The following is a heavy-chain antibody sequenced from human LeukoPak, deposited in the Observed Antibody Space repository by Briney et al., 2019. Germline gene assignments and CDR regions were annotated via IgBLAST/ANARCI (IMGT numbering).Heavy chain of an antibody. V-gene: IGHV1-18*01. CDR2: ISAYNGNT. D-gene: IGHD3-3*01. Sequence: ASVKVSCKASGYTFTSYGISWVRQAPGQGLEWMGWISAYNGNTNYAQKLQGRVTMTTDTSTSTAYMELRSLRSDDTAVYYCARGLGDFWSGYSVDYYYYMDVWGKGTTVTVSS. CDR3: ARGLGDFWSGYSVDYYYYMDV. J-gene: IGHJ6*03. CDR1: GYTFTSYG.